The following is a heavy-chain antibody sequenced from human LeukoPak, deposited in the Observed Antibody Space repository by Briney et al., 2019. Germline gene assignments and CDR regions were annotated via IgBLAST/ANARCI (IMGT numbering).Heavy chain of an antibody. CDR1: GGSISSYY. V-gene: IGHV4-59*01. D-gene: IGHD3-16*01. CDR3: ASDPYGGIDY. J-gene: IGHJ4*02. Sequence: SETLSLTCTVSGGSISSYYWSWIRQPPGKGLEWIGYIYYSGSTNYNPSLKSRVTISVDTSRNQFSLKLSSVTAADTAVYYCASDPYGGIDYWGQGTLATVSS. CDR2: IYYSGST.